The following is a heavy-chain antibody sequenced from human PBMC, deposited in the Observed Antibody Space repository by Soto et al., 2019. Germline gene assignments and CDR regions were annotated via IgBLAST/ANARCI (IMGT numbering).Heavy chain of an antibody. CDR3: ATLWFGESPY. CDR1: GGSISSSSYY. CDR2: IYYSGRT. V-gene: IGHV4-39*01. D-gene: IGHD3-10*01. Sequence: QLQLQESGPGLVKPSETLSLTCTVSGGSISSSSYYWGWIRQPPGKGLEWIGSIYYSGRTYYNPSLKRRVTISVDTSKNPFSLKLSSVTAADTAVYYWATLWFGESPYWGQGTLFTVSS. J-gene: IGHJ4*02.